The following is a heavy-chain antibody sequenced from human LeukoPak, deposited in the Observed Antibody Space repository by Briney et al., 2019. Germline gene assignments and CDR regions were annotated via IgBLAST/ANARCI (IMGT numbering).Heavy chain of an antibody. J-gene: IGHJ6*03. V-gene: IGHV3-48*04. CDR1: GFTFSSYW. CDR3: ARATLGGPSTRIAVGWYYYMDV. Sequence: GGSLRLSCVVSGFTFSSYWMNWVRKAPGKGLEWVSYISSSGSTIYYADSVKGRFTISRDNAKNSLYLQMNSLRAEDTAVYYCARATLGGPSTRIAVGWYYYMDVWGKGTTVTISS. CDR2: ISSSGSTI. D-gene: IGHD6-19*01.